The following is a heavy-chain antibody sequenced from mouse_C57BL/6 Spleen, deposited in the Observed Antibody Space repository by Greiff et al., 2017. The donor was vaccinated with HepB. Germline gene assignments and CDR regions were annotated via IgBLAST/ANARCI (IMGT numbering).Heavy chain of an antibody. V-gene: IGHV3-6*01. Sequence: VQLKESGPGLVKPSQSLSLTCSVTGYSITSGYYWNWIRQFPGNKLEWMGYISYDGSNNYNPSLKNRISITRDTSKNQFFLKLNSVTTEDTATYYCARAFLLDYAMDYWGQGTSVTVSS. J-gene: IGHJ4*01. D-gene: IGHD2-10*01. CDR2: ISYDGSN. CDR1: GYSITSGYY. CDR3: ARAFLLDYAMDY.